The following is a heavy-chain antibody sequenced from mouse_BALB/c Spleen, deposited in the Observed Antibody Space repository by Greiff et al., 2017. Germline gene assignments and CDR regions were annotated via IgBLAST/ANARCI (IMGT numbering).Heavy chain of an antibody. J-gene: IGHJ3*01. D-gene: IGHD1-1*02. CDR3: ASYCGGCAY. CDR1: GYAFSSYG. CDR2: IYPGGGDT. Sequence: QVQLQQSGAELVRPGSSVKISCKASGYAFSSYGMYWVKQRPGQGLEWIGQIYPGGGDTNYNGKFKGKATLTADKSSSTAYMQLSSLTSEDSAVYFCASYCGGCAYWGQGTLVTVSA. V-gene: IGHV1-80*01.